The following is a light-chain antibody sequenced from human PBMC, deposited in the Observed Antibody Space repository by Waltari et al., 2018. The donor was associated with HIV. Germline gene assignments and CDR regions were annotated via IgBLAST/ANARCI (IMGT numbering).Light chain of an antibody. CDR1: ILRFYY. J-gene: IGLJ3*02. V-gene: IGLV3-19*01. Sequence: SSELTQDPFVSVAPGQTARITCQGYILRFYYGSWYQQRPGQAPRLVSYGSNNRPSGIPERFSGSTSGNKMALTISATQAEDEGDFFCSSRDTTGKFWVFGSGTKLTV. CDR3: SSRDTTGKFWV. CDR2: GSN.